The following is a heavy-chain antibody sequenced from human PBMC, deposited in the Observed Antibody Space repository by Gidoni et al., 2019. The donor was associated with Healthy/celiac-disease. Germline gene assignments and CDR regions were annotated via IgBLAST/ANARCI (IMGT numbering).Heavy chain of an antibody. CDR2: INHSGST. CDR1: GGSFSGYY. CDR3: ARAYYDILTGYQYYFDY. D-gene: IGHD3-9*01. J-gene: IGHJ4*02. V-gene: IGHV4-34*01. Sequence: QVQLQQWGAGLLKPSETLSLTCAVYGGSFSGYYWSWIRQPPGKGLEWIGEINHSGSTNYNPSLKSRVTISVDTSKNQFSLKLSSVTAADTAVYYCARAYYDILTGYQYYFDYWGQGTLVTVSS.